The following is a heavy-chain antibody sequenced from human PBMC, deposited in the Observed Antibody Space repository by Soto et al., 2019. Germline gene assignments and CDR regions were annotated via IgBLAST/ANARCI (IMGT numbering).Heavy chain of an antibody. Sequence: GAAVKVSSKASGYTFTSYGISWVRQSPGQGLEWMGWISAYNRNTNYAQKLQGRVTMTTDTSTGTAYMELRSLRSDDTAVYYCARVNCIVGATKNFDYWGQGTLFTVSS. CDR2: ISAYNRNT. CDR1: GYTFTSYG. V-gene: IGHV1-18*04. D-gene: IGHD1-26*01. CDR3: ARVNCIVGATKNFDY. J-gene: IGHJ4*02.